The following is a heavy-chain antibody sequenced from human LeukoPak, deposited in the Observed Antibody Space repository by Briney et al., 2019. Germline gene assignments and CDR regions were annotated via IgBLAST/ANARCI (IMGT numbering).Heavy chain of an antibody. D-gene: IGHD5-18*01. CDR2: IYTSGST. V-gene: IGHV4-4*07. CDR1: GGSISSYY. J-gene: IGHJ6*03. CDR3: ARLYRGYSYVYYYYYMDV. Sequence: SETLSLTCTVSGGSISSYYWSWIRQPAGKGLEWIGRIYTSGSTNYNPSLKSRVTMSVDTSKNQFSLKLSSVTAADTAVYYCARLYRGYSYVYYYYYMDVWGKGTTVTISS.